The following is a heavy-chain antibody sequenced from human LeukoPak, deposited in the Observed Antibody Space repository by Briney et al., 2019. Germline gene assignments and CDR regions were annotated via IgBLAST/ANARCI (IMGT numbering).Heavy chain of an antibody. CDR2: ISYDGSNK. D-gene: IGHD4-23*01. J-gene: IGHJ3*02. CDR1: GFTFSSYA. CDR3: ARDVSSDYGGNSGAFDI. V-gene: IGHV3-30-3*01. Sequence: GGSLRLSCAASGFTFSSYAMHWVRQAPGKGLEWVAVISYDGSNKYYADSVKGRFTISRDNSKNTLYLQMNSLRAEDTAVYYCARDVSSDYGGNSGAFDIWGQGTMVTVSS.